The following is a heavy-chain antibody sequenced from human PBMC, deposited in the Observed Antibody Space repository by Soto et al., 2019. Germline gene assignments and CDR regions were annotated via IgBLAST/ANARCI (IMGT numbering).Heavy chain of an antibody. D-gene: IGHD5-18*01. CDR3: AREGARGYSYGSPYGMDV. V-gene: IGHV1-69*06. CDR1: GGTFSSYA. Sequence: SVKVSCKASGGTFSSYAISWVRQAPGQGLEWMGGIIPIFGTANYAQKFQGRVTITADKSTSTAYMELSSLRSEDTAVYYCAREGARGYSYGSPYGMDVWGQGTTVTV. J-gene: IGHJ6*02. CDR2: IIPIFGTA.